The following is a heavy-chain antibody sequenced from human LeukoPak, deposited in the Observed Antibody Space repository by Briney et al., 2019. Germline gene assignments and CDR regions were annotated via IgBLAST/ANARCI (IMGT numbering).Heavy chain of an antibody. CDR1: GYTFTSYY. J-gene: IGHJ4*02. V-gene: IGHV1-46*01. Sequence: GASVKVSCKASGYTFTSYYMHWVRQAPGQGLEWMGIINPSGGSTSYAQKFQGRVTMTRDRSTSTVYMELSSLRSEDTAVYYCARDRERGAIAAALNYWGQGTLVTVSS. CDR2: INPSGGST. CDR3: ARDRERGAIAAALNY. D-gene: IGHD6-13*01.